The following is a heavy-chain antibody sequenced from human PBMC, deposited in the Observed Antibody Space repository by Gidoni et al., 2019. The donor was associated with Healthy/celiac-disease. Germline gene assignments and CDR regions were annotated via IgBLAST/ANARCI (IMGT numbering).Heavy chain of an antibody. Sequence: QVQLQESGPGLVKPSQTLSLTCTFSVGSISSGGYYWSWIRQHPGKGLEWIGYIYYSGSTYYNASLKSRVTISVDTSKNQFSLKLSSVTAADTAVYYCERDISVVAETGLAFDIWGQGTMVTVSS. J-gene: IGHJ3*02. CDR3: ERDISVVAETGLAFDI. V-gene: IGHV4-31*03. CDR2: IYYSGST. CDR1: VGSISSGGYY. D-gene: IGHD2-15*01.